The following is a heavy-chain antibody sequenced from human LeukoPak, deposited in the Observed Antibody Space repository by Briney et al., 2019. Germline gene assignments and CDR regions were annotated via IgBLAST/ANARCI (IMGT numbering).Heavy chain of an antibody. CDR3: AGSDYYYYMDV. CDR2: IYHSGST. V-gene: IGHV4-39*01. J-gene: IGHJ6*03. CDR1: GGSISSSSYY. D-gene: IGHD3-10*01. Sequence: PSETLSLTCTVSGGSISSSSYYWGWIRQPPGKGLEWIGSIYHSGSTYYNPSLKSRVTISVDTSKNQFSLKLSSVTAEDTAVFYCAGSDYYYYMDVWGKGTTVTVSS.